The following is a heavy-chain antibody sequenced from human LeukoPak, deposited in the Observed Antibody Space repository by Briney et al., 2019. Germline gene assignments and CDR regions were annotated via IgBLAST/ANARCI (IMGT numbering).Heavy chain of an antibody. D-gene: IGHD5-18*01. V-gene: IGHV3-23*01. CDR2: ISGSGGST. CDR3: AKAWIQLWRQGDYFDY. Sequence: GGSLRLSCADSGFTFSSYAMSWVRQAPGKGLEWVSAISGSGGSTYYADSVKGRFTISRDNSKNTLYLQMNSLRAEDTAVYYCAKAWIQLWRQGDYFDYWGQGTLVTVSS. CDR1: GFTFSSYA. J-gene: IGHJ4*02.